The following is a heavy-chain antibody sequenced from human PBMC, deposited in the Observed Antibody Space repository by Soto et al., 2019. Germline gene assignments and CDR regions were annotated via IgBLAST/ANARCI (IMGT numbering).Heavy chain of an antibody. J-gene: IGHJ5*02. Sequence: SETLSLTCTVSGGSISSYYWSWIRQPPGKGLEWIGYIYYSGSTNYNPSLKSRVTISVDTSKNQFSLKLSSVTAADTAVYYCARIYSSGWYHFDDWGQGTLVTVSS. CDR2: IYYSGST. D-gene: IGHD6-19*01. V-gene: IGHV4-59*01. CDR3: ARIYSSGWYHFDD. CDR1: GGSISSYY.